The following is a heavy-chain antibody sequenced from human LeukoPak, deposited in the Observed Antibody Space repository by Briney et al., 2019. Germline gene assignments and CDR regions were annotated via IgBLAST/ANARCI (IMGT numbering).Heavy chain of an antibody. D-gene: IGHD6-13*01. CDR1: GGSFSGYY. CDR2: INHSGST. J-gene: IGHJ6*04. Sequence: SETLSLTRAVYGGSFSGYYWSWIRQPPGKGLEWIGEINHSGSTNYNPSLKSRVTISVDTSKNQFSLKLSSVTAADTAVYYCARETAAGFYYGIDVWGKGTTVTVSS. CDR3: ARETAAGFYYGIDV. V-gene: IGHV4-34*01.